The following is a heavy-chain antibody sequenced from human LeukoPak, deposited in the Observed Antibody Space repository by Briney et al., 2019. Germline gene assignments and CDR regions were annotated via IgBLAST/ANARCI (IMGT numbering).Heavy chain of an antibody. J-gene: IGHJ4*02. CDR1: GFTFSSYA. CDR3: AKGGITMIVVVITVVYYFDY. V-gene: IGHV3-23*01. Sequence: PGGSLRLSCAASGFTFSSYAMSWVRQAPGKGLEWVSATSGSGGSTYCADSVKGRFTISRDNSKNTLYLQMNSLRAEDTAVYYCAKGGITMIVVVITVVYYFDYWGQGTLVTVSS. CDR2: TSGSGGST. D-gene: IGHD3-22*01.